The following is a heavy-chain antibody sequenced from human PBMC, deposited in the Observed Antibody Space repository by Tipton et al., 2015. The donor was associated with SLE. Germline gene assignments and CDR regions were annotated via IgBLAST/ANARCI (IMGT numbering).Heavy chain of an antibody. CDR2: INPYTGNT. J-gene: IGHJ3*02. V-gene: IGHV1-18*01. D-gene: IGHD1-1*01. CDR3: AERYDTFEI. Sequence: QLVQSGAEIKKPGASVKVSCKASGYTFTSYAISWVRQAPGQGLEWMGWINPYTGNTGYAQKVQGRVTMTTDTSRSTAYLDLRSLRPDDTAVYYCAERYDTFEIWGQGTMVSVSS. CDR1: GYTFTSYA.